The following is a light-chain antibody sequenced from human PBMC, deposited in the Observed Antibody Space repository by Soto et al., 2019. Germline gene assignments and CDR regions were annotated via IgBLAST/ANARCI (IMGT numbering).Light chain of an antibody. CDR2: KVS. V-gene: IGKV1-5*03. Sequence: DIQLTQCAFTLSGSVGDRVAITCRASQTISSWLAWYQQTPGNAAKLLVYKVSSFKGVVPSRFSGSGSGTEFTLTISSLQPEDGATSYCQHHKNYSEAFGQGTKGDLK. CDR3: QHHKNYSEA. J-gene: IGKJ1*01. CDR1: QTISSW.